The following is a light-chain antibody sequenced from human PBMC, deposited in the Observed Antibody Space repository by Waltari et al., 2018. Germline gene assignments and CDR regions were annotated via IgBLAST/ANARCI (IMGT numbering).Light chain of an antibody. Sequence: QSALTQPASVSGSPGQSITISCTGTSSDVVGYNYVSWYQQHPGKAPKLMVYLVSNRPSGVSNRFSGSKSGNTASLTISGLQAEDEADYYCSSYTSSSTVVFGGGTKLTVL. J-gene: IGLJ2*01. V-gene: IGLV2-14*01. CDR3: SSYTSSSTVV. CDR2: LVS. CDR1: SSDVVGYNY.